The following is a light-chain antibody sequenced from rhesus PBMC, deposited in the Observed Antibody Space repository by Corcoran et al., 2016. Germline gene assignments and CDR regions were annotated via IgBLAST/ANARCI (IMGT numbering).Light chain of an antibody. CDR2: KAS. Sequence: DIKMTQSPSSLSASIGDTVTITCRASQDITSLVAWYQQKPGKAPKLLIHKASSLQSEVPSRFSGIGSGTDFTLTISSLQSEDFATYYCQHYISRPLTFGGGTKVDLK. J-gene: IGKJ4*01. CDR3: QHYISRPLT. V-gene: IGKV1-22*01. CDR1: QDITSL.